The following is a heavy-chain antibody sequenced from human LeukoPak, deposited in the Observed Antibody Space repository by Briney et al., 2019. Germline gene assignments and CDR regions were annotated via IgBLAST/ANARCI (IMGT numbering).Heavy chain of an antibody. V-gene: IGHV4-59*01. CDR1: GASISSDY. CDR2: VYHSGST. J-gene: IGHJ4*02. D-gene: IGHD3-22*01. CDR3: ARAGNYYYSSGYYSHFDY. Sequence: SETLSLTCTVSGASISSDYWNWIRQPPGKGLEWIGHVYHSGSTNYNPSLKSRVTISVDTSKNQFSLKLSSVTAADTAVYYCARAGNYYYSSGYYSHFDYWGQGTLVTVSS.